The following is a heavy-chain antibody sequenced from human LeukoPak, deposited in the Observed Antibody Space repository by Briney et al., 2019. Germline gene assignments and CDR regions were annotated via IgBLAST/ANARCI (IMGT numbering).Heavy chain of an antibody. CDR3: ARGYCGGDCYGD. V-gene: IGHV3-21*01. Sequence: GGSLRLSCAASGFSFSNYAMNWVRQAPGKGLEWVSSIVGSSSHIYYADSVKGRFTISRDNTKSSLYLQMNSLRAEDMAVYYCARGYCGGDCYGDWGQGTLVTVSS. CDR1: GFSFSNYA. J-gene: IGHJ1*01. D-gene: IGHD2-21*02. CDR2: IVGSSSHI.